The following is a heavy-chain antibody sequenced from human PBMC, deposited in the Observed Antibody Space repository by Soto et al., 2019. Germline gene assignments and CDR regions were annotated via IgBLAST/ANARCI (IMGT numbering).Heavy chain of an antibody. CDR1: GYTFTTYA. V-gene: IGHV1-3*01. CDR2: INAGNGNT. CDR3: ARGTCASARCHPLFDT. D-gene: IGHD2-2*01. Sequence: QVQLVQSGAEVKKPGASVKVSCKASGYTFTTYAMHWVRQAPGQRLEWMGWINAGNGNTNYSQKFKGRVTITTDTSASAAYMELISLRSRDTAVYYCARGTCASARCHPLFDTWGQGTLVTVSS. J-gene: IGHJ5*02.